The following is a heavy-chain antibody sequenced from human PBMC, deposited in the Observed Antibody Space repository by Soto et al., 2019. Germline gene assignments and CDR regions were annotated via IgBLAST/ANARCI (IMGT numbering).Heavy chain of an antibody. D-gene: IGHD3-10*01. CDR2: IYSGGST. CDR3: VCPIWFALVYGMDV. CDR1: GFTVSSNY. Sequence: EVQLVETGGGLIQPGGSLRLSCAASGFTVSSNYMSWVRQAPGKGLEWVSVIYSGGSTYYADSVKGRFTISRDNSKNTLYLQMNSLRAEDTAVYYCVCPIWFALVYGMDVWGQGTTVTVSS. J-gene: IGHJ6*02. V-gene: IGHV3-53*02.